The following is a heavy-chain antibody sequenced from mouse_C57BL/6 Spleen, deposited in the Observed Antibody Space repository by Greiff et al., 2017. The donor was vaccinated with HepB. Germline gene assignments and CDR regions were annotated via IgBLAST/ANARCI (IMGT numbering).Heavy chain of an antibody. D-gene: IGHD4-1*01. V-gene: IGHV1-50*01. J-gene: IGHJ2*01. CDR1: GYTFTSYW. CDR3: ARRTGC. CDR2: IDPSDSYT. Sequence: QVHVKQPGAELVKPGASVKLSCKASGYTFTSYWMQWVKQRPGQGLEWIGEIDPSDSYTNYNQKFKGKATLTVDTSSSTAYMQLSSLTSEDSAVYYCARRTGCWGQGTTLTVSS.